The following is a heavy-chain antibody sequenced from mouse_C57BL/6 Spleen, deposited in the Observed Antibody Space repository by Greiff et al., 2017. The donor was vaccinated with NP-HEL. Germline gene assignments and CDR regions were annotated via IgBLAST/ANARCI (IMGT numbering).Heavy chain of an antibody. CDR1: GYAFSSSW. Sequence: QVQLKESGPELVKPGASVKISCKASGYAFSSSWMNWVKQRPGKGLEWIGRIYPGDGDTNYNGKFKGKATLTADKSSSTAYMQLSSLTSEDSAVYFCARGACDEGYFAWFAYWGQGTLVTVSA. CDR2: IYPGDGDT. J-gene: IGHJ3*01. CDR3: ARGACDEGYFAWFAY. V-gene: IGHV1-82*01. D-gene: IGHD2-3*01.